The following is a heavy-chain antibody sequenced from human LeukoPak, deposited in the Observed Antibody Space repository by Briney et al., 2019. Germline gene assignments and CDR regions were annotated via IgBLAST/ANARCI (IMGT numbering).Heavy chain of an antibody. J-gene: IGHJ4*02. CDR1: GFTFSSYA. V-gene: IGHV3-23*01. Sequence: GGSLRLSCAGSGFTFSSYALSWVRPAPGKGLEWVSSIRGSDGSAYYADSVKGRFTISRDNSKNTLYLQMNSLGAEDTAVYYCAKMAYDSSGYPYWGQGTLVTVSS. D-gene: IGHD3-22*01. CDR2: IRGSDGSA. CDR3: AKMAYDSSGYPY.